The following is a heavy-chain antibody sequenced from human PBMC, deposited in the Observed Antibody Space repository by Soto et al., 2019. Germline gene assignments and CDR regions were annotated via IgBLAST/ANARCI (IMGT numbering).Heavy chain of an antibody. V-gene: IGHV3-48*02. D-gene: IGHD1-1*01. CDR2: ISSSSSTR. CDR1: GITFSSYS. Sequence: GGSLRLSCAASGITFSSYSMNWVRQAPGKGLERVSYISSSSSTRYYADSVQGRFTISRDNAKNSLYLQMNSLRDEDTAVYYCARGGQLERHAFDIWGQGTMVTVSS. J-gene: IGHJ3*02. CDR3: ARGGQLERHAFDI.